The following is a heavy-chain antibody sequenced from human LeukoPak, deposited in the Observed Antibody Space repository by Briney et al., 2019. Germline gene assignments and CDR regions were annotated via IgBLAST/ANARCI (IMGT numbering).Heavy chain of an antibody. D-gene: IGHD3-9*01. CDR2: IYPGDSDT. V-gene: IGHV5-51*01. J-gene: IGHJ6*03. Sequence: GESLKISCKGSGYSFTSYWIGWVRQMPGKGLEWMGIIYPGDSDTRYSTSFQGQVTIPAAKSISTAYLQWSSLKASDTAMYYCARHIDYYDILTDPYYYMDVWGKGTTVTVSS. CDR1: GYSFTSYW. CDR3: ARHIDYYDILTDPYYYMDV.